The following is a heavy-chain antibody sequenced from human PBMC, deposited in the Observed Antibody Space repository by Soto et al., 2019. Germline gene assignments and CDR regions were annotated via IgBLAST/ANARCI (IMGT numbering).Heavy chain of an antibody. CDR2: IWYDGSNK. CDR3: ARPTAGHDAFDI. CDR1: GFTFSSYG. J-gene: IGHJ3*02. V-gene: IGHV3-33*01. D-gene: IGHD6-13*01. Sequence: QVQLVESGGGVVQPGRSLRLSCAASGFTFSSYGMHWVRQAPGKGLEWVAVIWYDGSNKYYADSVKGRFTISRDNSKNTLYLQMNSLRAEDTAVYYCARPTAGHDAFDIWGQGTMVTVSS.